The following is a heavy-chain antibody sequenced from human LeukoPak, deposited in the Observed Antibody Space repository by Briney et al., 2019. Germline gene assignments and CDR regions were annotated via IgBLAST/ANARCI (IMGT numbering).Heavy chain of an antibody. D-gene: IGHD5-12*01. CDR2: IIGSSGST. CDR1: GFSFNNYA. CDR3: AKGAYDYIEIAYFDY. J-gene: IGHJ4*02. V-gene: IGHV3-23*01. Sequence: GGSLRLSCVASGFSFNNYAMNWVRQAPGKGLEWVSLIIGSSGSTFYADSVKGRFTISRDKSKDTLYLQMNSLRAEDTAVYYCAKGAYDYIEIAYFDYWGQGSLVTVSS.